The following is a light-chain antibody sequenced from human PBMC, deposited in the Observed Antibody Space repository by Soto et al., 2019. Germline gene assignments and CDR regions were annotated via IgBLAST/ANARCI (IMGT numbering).Light chain of an antibody. CDR1: TGAVTSGHF. V-gene: IGLV7-46*01. CDR3: LLSYSGGRSGG. J-gene: IGLJ3*02. CDR2: DTS. Sequence: QAVVTQEPSLTVSPGGTVTLTCGSSTGAVTSGHFPYWVQQKPGQVPRTLIYDTSNKDSWTPARFSGSLLGGKAALTLSGAQPEDEAEYYCLLSYSGGRSGGFGGGTKVTVL.